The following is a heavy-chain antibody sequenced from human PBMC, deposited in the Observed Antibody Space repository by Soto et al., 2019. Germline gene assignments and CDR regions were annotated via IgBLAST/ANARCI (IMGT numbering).Heavy chain of an antibody. Sequence: QVQLVQSGAEVKKPGASVKVSCKASGCTFTSYGISWVRQAPGQGLEWMGWISAYNGNTNYAQKLQGRVTMTTDTSTSTAYMELRSLISDDTAVYYCASSYCSGSSCYRYYYYGMDVWGQGPTVSVSS. D-gene: IGHD2-15*01. J-gene: IGHJ6*02. CDR1: GCTFTSYG. CDR3: ASSYCSGSSCYRYYYYGMDV. CDR2: ISAYNGNT. V-gene: IGHV1-18*01.